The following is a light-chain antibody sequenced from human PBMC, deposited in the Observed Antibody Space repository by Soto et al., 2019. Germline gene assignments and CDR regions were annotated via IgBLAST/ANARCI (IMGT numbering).Light chain of an antibody. CDR3: QQLNSYPIT. J-gene: IGKJ5*01. CDR1: QGISSY. V-gene: IGKV1-9*01. Sequence: DIQLTQSPSFLSASVGDRVTITCRASQGISSYLAWYQQKPGKAPTILIYAASTLQSGVPSRFSGSGSGTEFTLTISSLKPEEFATYYGQQLNSYPITFGKGTRLEIK. CDR2: AAS.